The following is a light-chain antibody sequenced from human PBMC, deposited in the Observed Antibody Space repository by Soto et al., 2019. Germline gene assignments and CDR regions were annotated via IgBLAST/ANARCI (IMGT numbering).Light chain of an antibody. Sequence: DNQMTQSPSSVSASVGDRVTITCRASQGVSTWLAWYQQKPGRAPKLLIYDASNLEAGVPSRFRGSGSGTDFTFTISRLQPEDIATYYCQQYENLPTFGQGTRLEIK. CDR1: QGVSTW. V-gene: IGKV1-33*01. CDR3: QQYENLPT. CDR2: DAS. J-gene: IGKJ5*01.